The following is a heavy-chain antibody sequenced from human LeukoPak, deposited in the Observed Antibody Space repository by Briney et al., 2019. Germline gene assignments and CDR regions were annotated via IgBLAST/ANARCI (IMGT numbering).Heavy chain of an antibody. CDR2: INHSGST. Sequence: PSETLSLTCAVYGGSFSGYYWSWIRQPPGKGLEWIGEINHSGSTNYNPSLKSRVTISVDTSKNQFSLKLSSVTVADTAVYYCARDYSRRYCSGGSCYSEPDYWGQGTLVTVSS. CDR3: ARDYSRRYCSGGSCYSEPDY. D-gene: IGHD2-15*01. V-gene: IGHV4-34*01. J-gene: IGHJ4*02. CDR1: GGSFSGYY.